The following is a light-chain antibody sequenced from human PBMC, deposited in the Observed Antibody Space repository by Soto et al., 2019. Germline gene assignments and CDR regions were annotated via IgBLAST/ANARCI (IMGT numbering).Light chain of an antibody. CDR3: QQYNNWPLS. CDR1: QGVTTN. CDR2: DVS. Sequence: EIVMTQSPATLSVSPGERATLSCRAGQGVTTNVAWYQQKSGQSPRLLIFDVSIRATGVPARFSGTGSETDFTLTISGLQSEDSAVYFCQQYNNWPLSFGQGTRL. V-gene: IGKV3-15*01. J-gene: IGKJ5*01.